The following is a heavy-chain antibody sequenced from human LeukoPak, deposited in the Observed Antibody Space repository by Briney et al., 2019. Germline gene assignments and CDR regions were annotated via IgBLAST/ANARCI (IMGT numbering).Heavy chain of an antibody. V-gene: IGHV3-13*01. CDR2: VSVVHHA. CDR1: GFTLGGHY. Sequence: PAGSLRLSCTASGFTLGGHYMLWLRPTAPGGLDWVAAVSVVHHAFYAGSVKVRFTVSIEDAKNSLYLQMNSLRAGDMAVYYCVREARGSHYTYFEYWGQGSLVTVCS. J-gene: IGHJ4*02. CDR3: VREARGSHYTYFEY. D-gene: IGHD4-11*01.